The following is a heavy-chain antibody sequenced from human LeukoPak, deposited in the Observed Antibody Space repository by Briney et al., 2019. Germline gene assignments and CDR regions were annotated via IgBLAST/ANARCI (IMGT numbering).Heavy chain of an antibody. J-gene: IGHJ6*02. CDR3: ARAFLLYCSSTSCHGPTRYYGMDV. CDR1: GGSFSGYY. CDR2: INHSGST. Sequence: PSETLSLTCAVYGGSFSGYYWSWIRQPPGKGLEWIGEINHSGSTNYNPSLKSRVTISVDTSKNQFSLKLSSVTAADTAVYYCARAFLLYCSSTSCHGPTRYYGMDVWGQGTTVTVS. V-gene: IGHV4-34*01. D-gene: IGHD2-2*01.